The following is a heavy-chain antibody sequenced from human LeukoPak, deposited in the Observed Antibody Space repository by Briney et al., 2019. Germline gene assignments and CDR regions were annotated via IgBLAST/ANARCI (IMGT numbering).Heavy chain of an antibody. CDR3: ARDLRIDYYYYMDV. Sequence: GGSLRLSCAASGFTFSSYWMSWVRQAPGKGLEWVANIKQDGSEKYYVDSVKGRFTISRDNAKNSLYLQMNSLRAEDTAVYYCARDLRIDYYYYMDVWGKGTTVTVSS. J-gene: IGHJ6*03. CDR2: IKQDGSEK. CDR1: GFTFSSYW. V-gene: IGHV3-7*01. D-gene: IGHD2-15*01.